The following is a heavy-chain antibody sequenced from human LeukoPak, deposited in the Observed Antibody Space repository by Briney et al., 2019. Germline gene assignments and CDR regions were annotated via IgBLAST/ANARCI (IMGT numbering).Heavy chain of an antibody. V-gene: IGHV5-51*01. CDR3: AIRYSGSYNDY. CDR1: GYRFTTYW. CDR2: IYPGDSDT. D-gene: IGHD1-26*01. Sequence: GESLKISFKGSGYRFTTYWIGWVRPMPGKGLGWMGIIYPGDSDTRYSPSFQGQVTISVDKSISTAFLQWSSLKASDTAIYYCAIRYSGSYNDYWGQGTLVTVSS. J-gene: IGHJ4*02.